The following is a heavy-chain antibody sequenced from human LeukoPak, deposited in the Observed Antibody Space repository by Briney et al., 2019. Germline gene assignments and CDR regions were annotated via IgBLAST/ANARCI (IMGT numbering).Heavy chain of an antibody. J-gene: IGHJ4*02. CDR1: GFIFSTYW. CDR2: IKQDGSER. Sequence: GGSLRLSCAASGFIFSTYWMSWVRQAPGRGLEWVANIKQDGSERYYVDSVKGRFTISRDNAYNSLYLQMNSLRAEDTAVYYCARGGLVRGVIMNSWGQGTLVTVSS. V-gene: IGHV3-7*05. CDR3: ARGGLVRGVIMNS. D-gene: IGHD3-10*01.